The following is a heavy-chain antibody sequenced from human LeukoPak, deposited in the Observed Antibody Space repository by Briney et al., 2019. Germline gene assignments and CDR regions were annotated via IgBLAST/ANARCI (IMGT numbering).Heavy chain of an antibody. CDR3: AKDPAYSSSWYRNDWFDP. CDR2: ISGSGGST. CDR1: GFTFSSYA. J-gene: IGHJ5*02. V-gene: IGHV3-23*01. Sequence: GGSLRLSCAASGFTFSSYAMSWVRQAPGKGLEWVSAISGSGGSTYYADSVKGRFTISRDNSKNTLYLQMNSPRAEDTAVYYCAKDPAYSSSWYRNDWFDPWGQGTLVTVSS. D-gene: IGHD6-13*01.